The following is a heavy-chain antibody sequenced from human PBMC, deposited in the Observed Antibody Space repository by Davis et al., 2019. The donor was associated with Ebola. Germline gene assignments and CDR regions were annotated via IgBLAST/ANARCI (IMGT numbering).Heavy chain of an antibody. J-gene: IGHJ4*02. CDR1: GGSISSYY. Sequence: SETLSLTCTVSGGSISSYYWSWIRQPPGKGLEWIGYIYYSGSTNYNPSLKSRVTISVDTSKNQFSLKLSSVTAAGTAVYYCARHGYGDYAFDYWGQGTLVTVSS. V-gene: IGHV4-59*08. CDR2: IYYSGST. D-gene: IGHD4-17*01. CDR3: ARHGYGDYAFDY.